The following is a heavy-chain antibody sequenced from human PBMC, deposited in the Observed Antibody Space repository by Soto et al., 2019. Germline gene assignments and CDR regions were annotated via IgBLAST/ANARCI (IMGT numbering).Heavy chain of an antibody. CDR1: GFTFSSYW. CDR2: INSDGSST. Sequence: EVQLVESGGGLVQPGGSLRLSCAASGFTFSSYWMHWVRQAPGKGLVWVSRINSDGSSTSYADSVKGRFTISRDNAKNTLYLQMNSLRAEDTAVYYCARDPSVGATLNWFDPWGQGTLVTVSS. J-gene: IGHJ5*02. D-gene: IGHD1-26*01. V-gene: IGHV3-74*01. CDR3: ARDPSVGATLNWFDP.